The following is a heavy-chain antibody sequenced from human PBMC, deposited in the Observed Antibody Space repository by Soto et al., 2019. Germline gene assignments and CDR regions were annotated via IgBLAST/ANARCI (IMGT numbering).Heavy chain of an antibody. Sequence: VQMVQSGAEVKEPGSSVKVSCTNSGDTFSHYVMSWVRQAPGQGLEWMGSLAPISGSPNYAERFEGRLTISADAGTSTMYMELRRLKYDETAVYYCARIGVGSRRWGQGTMVTVSS. V-gene: IGHV1-69*18. CDR3: ARIGVGSRR. CDR2: LAPISGSP. CDR1: GDTFSHYV. J-gene: IGHJ3*01. D-gene: IGHD1-26*01.